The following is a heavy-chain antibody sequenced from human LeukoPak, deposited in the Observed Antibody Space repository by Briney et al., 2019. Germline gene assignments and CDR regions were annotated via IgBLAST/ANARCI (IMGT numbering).Heavy chain of an antibody. D-gene: IGHD3-16*01. V-gene: IGHV3-23*01. CDR2: ISGSGGST. CDR3: AKEGYDYVWGSYSFFDY. CDR1: GFTFSSYG. Sequence: GGSLRLSCAASGFTFSSYGMNWVRQAPGKGLEWVSGISGSGGSTYYADSVKGRFTISRDNSKNTLYLQMNSLRAEDTAVYYCAKEGYDYVWGSYSFFDYWGQGTLVTVSS. J-gene: IGHJ4*02.